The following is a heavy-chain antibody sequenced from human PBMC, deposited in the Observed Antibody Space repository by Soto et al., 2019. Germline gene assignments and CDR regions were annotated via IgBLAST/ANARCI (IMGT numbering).Heavy chain of an antibody. Sequence: PSETLSLTCTVSGGSISSGEYYWSWIRQPPGKGLEWIGYIYYSGSTYYNPSLKSRVTISVDTSKNQFSLKLSTVTAADTAVYYCARVNYLTVPIFDYWGQGTLVTVSS. CDR2: IYYSGST. D-gene: IGHD4-4*01. CDR3: ARVNYLTVPIFDY. CDR1: GGSISSGEYY. J-gene: IGHJ4*02. V-gene: IGHV4-30-4*01.